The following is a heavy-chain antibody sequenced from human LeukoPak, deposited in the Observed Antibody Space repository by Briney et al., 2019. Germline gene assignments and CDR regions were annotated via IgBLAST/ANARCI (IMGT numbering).Heavy chain of an antibody. CDR3: ARGSVVWGPSYSPDAFDI. J-gene: IGHJ3*02. D-gene: IGHD3-16*01. Sequence: ASVKVSCKASGYTFTSYDINWVRQATGQGLEWMGWMNPNSGNTGYAQKFQGRVTMTRNTSISTAYMELSSLRSEDTAVYYCARGSVVWGPSYSPDAFDIWGQGTVVTVSS. V-gene: IGHV1-8*01. CDR2: MNPNSGNT. CDR1: GYTFTSYD.